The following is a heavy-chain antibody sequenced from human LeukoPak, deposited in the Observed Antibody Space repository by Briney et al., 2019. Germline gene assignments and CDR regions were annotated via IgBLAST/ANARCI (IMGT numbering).Heavy chain of an antibody. CDR1: GFTFSSYT. Sequence: GGSLRLSCAASGFTFSSYTIHWVRQAPGKGLEWVALIWFDGSNKYYADSVKGRFTISRDNSKNTLYLQMNSLRAEDTAVYYCARDRYESNGHVDYWGQGTLVTVSS. V-gene: IGHV3-33*08. J-gene: IGHJ4*02. CDR3: ARDRYESNGHVDY. CDR2: IWFDGSNK. D-gene: IGHD3-22*01.